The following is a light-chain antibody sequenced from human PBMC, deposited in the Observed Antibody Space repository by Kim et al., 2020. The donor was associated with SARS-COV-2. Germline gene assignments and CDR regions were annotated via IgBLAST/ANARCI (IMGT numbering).Light chain of an antibody. Sequence: EIVMTQSPATLSVSPGKRATLSCRGSQSVSSNLAWYQQKPGQAPRLLIYGASTRATGIPAKFSGSGSGTEFTLTISSLQSEDFAIYYCQQYNSWPYTFGQGTKLEI. CDR3: QQYNSWPYT. CDR1: QSVSSN. V-gene: IGKV3-15*01. CDR2: GAS. J-gene: IGKJ2*01.